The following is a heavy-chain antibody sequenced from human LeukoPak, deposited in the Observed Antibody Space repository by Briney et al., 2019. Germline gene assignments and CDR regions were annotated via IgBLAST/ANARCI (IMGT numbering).Heavy chain of an antibody. V-gene: IGHV4-59*01. J-gene: IGHJ4*02. CDR3: ARESYDSSGYPFDY. CDR1: GGSISSYY. D-gene: IGHD3-22*01. CDR2: IYYGGST. Sequence: SETLSLTCTVSGGSISSYYWSWIRQPPGKGLEWIGYIYYGGSTNYNPSLKSRVSISVDTSKNQFSLKLSSVTAADTAVYYCARESYDSSGYPFDYWGQGTLVTVSS.